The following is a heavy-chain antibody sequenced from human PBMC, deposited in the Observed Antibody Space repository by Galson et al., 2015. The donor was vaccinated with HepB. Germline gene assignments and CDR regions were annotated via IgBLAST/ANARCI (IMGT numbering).Heavy chain of an antibody. V-gene: IGHV3-48*01. CDR3: ARDKAANQWLVTITVYYYGMDV. CDR2: ISSSSSTI. J-gene: IGHJ6*02. CDR1: GFTFSSYS. Sequence: SLRLSCAASGFTFSSYSMNWVRQAPGKGLEWVSYISSSSSTIYYADSVKGRFTISRDNAKNSLYLQMNSLRAEDTAVYYCARDKAANQWLVTITVYYYGMDVWGQGTTVTVSS. D-gene: IGHD6-19*01.